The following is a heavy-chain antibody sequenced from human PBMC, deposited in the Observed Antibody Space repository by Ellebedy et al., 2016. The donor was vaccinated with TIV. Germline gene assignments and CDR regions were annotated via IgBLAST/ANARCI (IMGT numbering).Heavy chain of an antibody. Sequence: GESLKISXAASGFTFSSYAMSWVRQAPGKGLEWVSAISGSGGSTYYADSVKGRFTISRDNSKNTLYLQMNSLRAEDTAVYYCAKGPRSSWGYNWFDPWGQGTLVTVSS. J-gene: IGHJ5*02. CDR2: ISGSGGST. V-gene: IGHV3-23*01. D-gene: IGHD6-13*01. CDR1: GFTFSSYA. CDR3: AKGPRSSWGYNWFDP.